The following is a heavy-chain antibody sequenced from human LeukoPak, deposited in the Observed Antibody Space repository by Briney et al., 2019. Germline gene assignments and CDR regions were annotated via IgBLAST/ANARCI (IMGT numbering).Heavy chain of an antibody. Sequence: GGSLRLSCAASGFTFSSYEMNWVRQAPGKGLEWVSYISSSGSTIYYADSVKGRFTISRDNAKNSLYLQMNSLGAEDTAVYHCARLGQWLVDWYFDLWGRGTLVTVSS. J-gene: IGHJ2*01. CDR1: GFTFSSYE. V-gene: IGHV3-48*03. D-gene: IGHD6-19*01. CDR3: ARLGQWLVDWYFDL. CDR2: ISSSGSTI.